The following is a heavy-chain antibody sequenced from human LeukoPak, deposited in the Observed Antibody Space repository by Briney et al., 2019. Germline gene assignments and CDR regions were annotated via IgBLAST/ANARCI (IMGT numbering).Heavy chain of an antibody. Sequence: PSETLPLTCAVYGGSFSGYYWSWIRQPPGKGLEWIGEINHSGSTNYNPSLKSRVTISVDTSKNQFSLKLSSVTAADTAVYYCARSITMVRGVPYYFDYWGQGTLVTVSS. J-gene: IGHJ4*02. CDR2: INHSGST. D-gene: IGHD3-10*01. CDR1: GGSFSGYY. V-gene: IGHV4-34*01. CDR3: ARSITMVRGVPYYFDY.